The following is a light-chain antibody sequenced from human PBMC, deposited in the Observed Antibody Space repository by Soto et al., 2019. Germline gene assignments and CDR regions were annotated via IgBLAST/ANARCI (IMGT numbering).Light chain of an antibody. CDR2: DAS. J-gene: IGKJ5*01. CDR1: QDIRFY. Sequence: DIQMTQSPSSLSASLGDRVIITCQASQDIRFYLNWYQHKTGQAPKLLIYDASQLETGVPSKFSGSGSGTDFTFTINNVQAEDIGTYYCQHYNSLPITFGQGTRLEIK. CDR3: QHYNSLPIT. V-gene: IGKV1-33*01.